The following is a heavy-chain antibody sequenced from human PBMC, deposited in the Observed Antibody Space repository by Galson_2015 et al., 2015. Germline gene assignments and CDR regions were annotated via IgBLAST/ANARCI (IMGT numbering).Heavy chain of an antibody. J-gene: IGHJ4*02. D-gene: IGHD5-18*01. Sequence: SLRLSCAASGFSFDDYAMHWVRQTPGKGLEWVSGISWDGATIGYGDSLKGRFTISRDNAKNTLFLQMNSLRLEDTALYYCAKANTAMIWREAFDYWGQGILVTVSS. CDR3: AKANTAMIWREAFDY. CDR1: GFSFDDYA. V-gene: IGHV3-9*01. CDR2: ISWDGATI.